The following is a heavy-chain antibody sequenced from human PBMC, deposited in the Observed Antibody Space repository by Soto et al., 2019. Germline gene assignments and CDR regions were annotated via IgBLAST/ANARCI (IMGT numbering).Heavy chain of an antibody. V-gene: IGHV4-34*01. J-gene: IGHJ6*02. Sequence: PSETLSLTCAVYGGSFSGDYWSWIRQPPGKGLEWIGEINLGGDTNYNPSLKSRVTILVDTSKNQLSLKLSSVTAADTAVYYCARRREVSPAAISRYYYYYGMDVWGQGTTVTVSS. CDR2: INLGGDT. CDR1: GGSFSGDY. CDR3: ARRREVSPAAISRYYYYYGMDV. D-gene: IGHD2-2*01.